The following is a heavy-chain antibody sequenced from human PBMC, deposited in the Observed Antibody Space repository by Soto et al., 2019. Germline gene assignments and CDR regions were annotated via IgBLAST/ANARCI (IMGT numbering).Heavy chain of an antibody. V-gene: IGHV1-69*05. D-gene: IGHD2-2*01. CDR3: ARRYCISTSCHYYGMDV. CDR2: IIPMFGTA. Sequence: QVQLVQSGAEVKKPGSSVKVSCKASGGTFSTYTINWVRQAPGQGLEWMGVIIPMFGTANYAQKFQGRVTITSDESTSTAYMELSSLRSEDTAVYYCARRYCISTSCHYYGMDVWGQGTTVTVSS. CDR1: GGTFSTYT. J-gene: IGHJ6*02.